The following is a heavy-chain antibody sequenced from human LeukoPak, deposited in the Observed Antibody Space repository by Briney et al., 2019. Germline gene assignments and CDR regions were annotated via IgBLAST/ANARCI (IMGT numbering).Heavy chain of an antibody. J-gene: IGHJ5*02. Sequence: SETLSLTCTVSGCSITSSYWSWIRQPPGKGLEWIGYIYYSGGTNYNPSLRSRVTMSVDTSKKQFSLKLNSVTAADTAVYYCARNSGSLRVNWFDHWGQGTLVTVSS. D-gene: IGHD3-10*01. CDR3: ARNSGSLRVNWFDH. CDR2: IYYSGGT. CDR1: GCSITSSY. V-gene: IGHV4-59*08.